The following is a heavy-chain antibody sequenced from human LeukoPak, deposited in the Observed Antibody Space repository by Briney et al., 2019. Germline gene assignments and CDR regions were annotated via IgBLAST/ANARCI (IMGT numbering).Heavy chain of an antibody. Sequence: ASVKVSCKASGYTFTDYYVHWVRQSPGQGLEWMGWINPNSGGANYAQKFQGRVTMTRDTSISAAYMELSRLRSDDTAVYYCARVRSSSLFDYWSQGTLVTVSS. CDR2: INPNSGGA. V-gene: IGHV1-2*02. CDR3: ARVRSSSLFDY. CDR1: GYTFTDYY. D-gene: IGHD6-13*01. J-gene: IGHJ4*02.